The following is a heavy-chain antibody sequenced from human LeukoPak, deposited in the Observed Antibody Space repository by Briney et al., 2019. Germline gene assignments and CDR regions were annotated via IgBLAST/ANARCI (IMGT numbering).Heavy chain of an antibody. CDR2: IKSKIDGGTT. V-gene: IGHV3-15*01. CDR3: TAGYGQFDFHF. J-gene: IGHJ4*02. Sequence: PGGSLRLSCAASGFTITNARMGWVRQAPGKGLEWVGLIKSKIDGGTTDFAAPVKGRFTISIDDSKHTLYLQMNSLKSEDTGVYYCTAGYGQFDFHFWGQGTLVTVSS. D-gene: IGHD3-16*01. CDR1: GFTITNAR.